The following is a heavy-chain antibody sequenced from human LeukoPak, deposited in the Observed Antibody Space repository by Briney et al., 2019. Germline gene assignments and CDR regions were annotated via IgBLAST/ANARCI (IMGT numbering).Heavy chain of an antibody. CDR3: ARGFQLPYPLEDWLDP. CDR2: INPNTGGR. Sequence: ASVKVSCKASGYTFTDYYIHWVRQAPGQGPEWMGWINPNTGGRNYAQNFQGRVTLTRDTSINTAYMDLNTLRSDDTAIYYCARGFQLPYPLEDWLDPWGQGTQVTVSS. J-gene: IGHJ5*02. CDR1: GYTFTDYY. V-gene: IGHV1-2*02. D-gene: IGHD3-3*01.